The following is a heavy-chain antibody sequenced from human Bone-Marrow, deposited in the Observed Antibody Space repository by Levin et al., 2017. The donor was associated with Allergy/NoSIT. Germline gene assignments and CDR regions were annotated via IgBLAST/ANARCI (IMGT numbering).Heavy chain of an antibody. CDR2: MDPNSGHT. Sequence: ASVKVSCKASGYTFTSYDVHWVRQATGQGLEWMGWMDPNSGHTGYSQKFQGRVTLTEDTSTNTAYMELKTLRSEDTAVYFCATVPYESRSYPSFEYWGQGTPVTVSS. CDR3: ATVPYESRSYPSFEY. CDR1: GYTFTSYD. V-gene: IGHV1-8*01. J-gene: IGHJ4*02. D-gene: IGHD3-10*01.